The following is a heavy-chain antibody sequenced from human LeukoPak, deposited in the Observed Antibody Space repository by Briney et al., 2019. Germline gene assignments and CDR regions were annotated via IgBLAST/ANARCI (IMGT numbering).Heavy chain of an antibody. CDR2: VYSSGST. CDR3: ARVTTIFGVDMYYFDY. V-gene: IGHV4-59*01. D-gene: IGHD3-3*01. Sequence: PSETLSLTCTVSGGSISSNYWTWVRQPPGKGLEWIGYVYSSGSTSYNPSLKSRVTISIDTSKHQFSLKLSSVTAADTAVYYCARVTTIFGVDMYYFDYWGQGTLVTVSP. CDR1: GGSISSNY. J-gene: IGHJ4*02.